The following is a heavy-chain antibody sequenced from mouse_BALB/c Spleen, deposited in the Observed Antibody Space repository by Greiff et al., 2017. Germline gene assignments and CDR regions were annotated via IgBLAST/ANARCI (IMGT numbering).Heavy chain of an antibody. CDR2: ISNLAYSI. V-gene: IGHV5-15*02. CDR3: ARATKADYFDY. Sequence: EVNVVESGGGLVQPGGSRKLSCAASGFTFSDYGMAWVRQAPGKGPEWVAFISNLAYSIYYADTVTGRFTISRENAKNTLYLEMSSLRSEDTAMYYCARATKADYFDYWGQGTTLTVSS. J-gene: IGHJ2*01. CDR1: GFTFSDYG. D-gene: IGHD1-2*01.